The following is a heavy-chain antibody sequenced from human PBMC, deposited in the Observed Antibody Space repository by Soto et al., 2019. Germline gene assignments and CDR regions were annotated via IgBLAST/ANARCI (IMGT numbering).Heavy chain of an antibody. CDR2: ISGSGGST. CDR3: AKDSLKYYYDSSGYYDC. Sequence: GGSLRLSCAASGFTFSSYAMSWVRQAPGKGLEWVSAISGSGGSTYYADSVKGRFTISRDNSKNTLYLQMNSLRAEDTAVYYCAKDSLKYYYDSSGYYDCWGQGTLVTVSS. CDR1: GFTFSSYA. V-gene: IGHV3-23*01. D-gene: IGHD3-22*01. J-gene: IGHJ4*02.